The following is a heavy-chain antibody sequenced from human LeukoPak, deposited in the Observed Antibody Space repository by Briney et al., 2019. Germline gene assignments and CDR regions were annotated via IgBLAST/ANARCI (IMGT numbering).Heavy chain of an antibody. CDR1: GGSVYTSDYY. V-gene: IGHV4-39*07. CDR3: ARVFDS. Sequence: KASETLSLTCTDSGGSVYTSDYYWGWVRQPPGKGPEWIGDIFYTGKTNYNPSLKSRVSISIDTSKNQFSLKLTSVTAADTAVYYCARVFDSWGQGTLVTVSS. CDR2: IFYTGKT. J-gene: IGHJ5*01.